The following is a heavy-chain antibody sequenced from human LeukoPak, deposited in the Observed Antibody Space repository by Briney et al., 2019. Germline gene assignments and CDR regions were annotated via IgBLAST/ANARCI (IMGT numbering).Heavy chain of an antibody. CDR1: GFTFTDYY. CDR2: ISGSGSSI. D-gene: IGHD2/OR15-2a*01. V-gene: IGHV3-11*04. J-gene: IGHJ4*02. Sequence: PGGSLRLFCAASGFTFTDYYMSWIRQAPGKGLEWVSYISGSGSSIYYVDSVKGRFTISRDNAKNSLYLQMNSLRAEDTAVYYCASTASIHDYFDYWGQGTLVTVSS. CDR3: ASTASIHDYFDY.